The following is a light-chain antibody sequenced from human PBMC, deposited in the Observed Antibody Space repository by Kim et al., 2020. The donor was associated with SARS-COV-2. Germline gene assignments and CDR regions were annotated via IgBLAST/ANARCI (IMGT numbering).Light chain of an antibody. J-gene: IGKJ2*01. V-gene: IGKV3-20*01. CDR3: QQYESLPFT. CDR2: GAS. CDR1: QSRESSK. Sequence: SSPGERGNLSRKPSQSRESSKLAWEQQKPGRAPRLLIYGASRRATGIPDRFEGGGSGTDFALAITRLEPEDFAVYYCQQYESLPFTFGQGTKLEI.